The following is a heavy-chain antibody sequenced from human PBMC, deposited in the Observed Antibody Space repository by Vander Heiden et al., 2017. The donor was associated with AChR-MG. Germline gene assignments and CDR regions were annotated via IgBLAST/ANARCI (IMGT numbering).Heavy chain of an antibody. J-gene: IGHJ4*02. CDR3: ARAYCGGDCSFDY. D-gene: IGHD2-21*02. CDR2: ISSSSSYI. V-gene: IGHV3-21*01. Sequence: EVQPVESGGGLVKPGGSLRLSCAASGFTFSSYSMNWVRQAPGKGLEWVSSISSSSSYIYYADSVKGRFTISRDNAKNSLYLQMNSLRAEDTAVYYCARAYCGGDCSFDYWGQGTLVTVSS. CDR1: GFTFSSYS.